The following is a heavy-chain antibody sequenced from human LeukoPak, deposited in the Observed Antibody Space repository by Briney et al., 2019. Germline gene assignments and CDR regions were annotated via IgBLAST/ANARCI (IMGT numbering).Heavy chain of an antibody. CDR1: GFTFSSYA. Sequence: GGSLRLSCAASGFTFSSYAMHWVRQAPGKGLEWVAVISYDGSNKYCADSVKGRFTISRDNSKNTLYLQMNSLRAEDTAVYYCARQSGDLAFDYWGQGTLVTVSS. J-gene: IGHJ4*02. D-gene: IGHD7-27*01. CDR3: ARQSGDLAFDY. V-gene: IGHV3-30-3*01. CDR2: ISYDGSNK.